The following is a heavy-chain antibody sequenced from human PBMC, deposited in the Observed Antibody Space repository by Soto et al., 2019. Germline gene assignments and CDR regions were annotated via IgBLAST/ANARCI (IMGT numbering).Heavy chain of an antibody. J-gene: IGHJ4*02. CDR1: GGSISSYY. CDR2: IYYSGST. Sequence: QVQLQESGPGLVKPSETLSLTCTVSGGSISSYYWSWIRQPPGKGLEWIGYIYYSGSTNYNPSLXSRVPLXXDTSKNQISLKLSSVTAADTAVYYCARRYGGNFDYWGQGTLVTVSS. D-gene: IGHD1-26*01. V-gene: IGHV4-59*01. CDR3: ARRYGGNFDY.